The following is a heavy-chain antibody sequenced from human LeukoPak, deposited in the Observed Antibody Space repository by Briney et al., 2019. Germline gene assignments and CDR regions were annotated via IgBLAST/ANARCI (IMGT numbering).Heavy chain of an antibody. CDR2: IIYDGRHT. J-gene: IGHJ4*02. CDR3: AKDGLSYDGSTHVYYFQS. Sequence: GGSLRLSCTASGFTFRVYAMSWVRQAPGKGLESVASIIYDGRHTYYADSVKGRFTISRDNSQNTLYLQMNSLRAGDTALYYCAKDGLSYDGSTHVYYFQSLGQGTLVTVSS. CDR1: GFTFRVYA. D-gene: IGHD3-22*01. V-gene: IGHV3-23*01.